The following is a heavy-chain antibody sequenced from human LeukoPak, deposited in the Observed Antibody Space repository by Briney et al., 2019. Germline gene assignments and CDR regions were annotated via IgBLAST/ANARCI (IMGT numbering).Heavy chain of an antibody. Sequence: ASVKVSCKASGYTFTGYYMHWVRQAPGQGLEWMGWINPNSGDTNYAQKFQGRVSMTRDTSISTAYMELSSLTSDDTAVYYWTRTEMATIHRAYDIWGQGTMVTVSS. V-gene: IGHV1-2*02. CDR2: INPNSGDT. J-gene: IGHJ3*02. D-gene: IGHD5-24*01. CDR3: TRTEMATIHRAYDI. CDR1: GYTFTGYY.